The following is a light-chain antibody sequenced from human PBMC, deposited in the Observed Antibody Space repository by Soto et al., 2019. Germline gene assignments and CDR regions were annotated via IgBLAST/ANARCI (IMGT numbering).Light chain of an antibody. J-gene: IGKJ2*01. CDR2: GAS. Sequence: EIVLTQSPGTLSLSPGERATLSCRASQSVTSNYLAWYQQKLGQAPRLLIYGASSRPGGIPDRFIGSGSGTDFTLTINRLEPEDFAVYYCQQYGRSRYTFGQGTKLQIK. CDR3: QQYGRSRYT. CDR1: QSVTSNY. V-gene: IGKV3-20*01.